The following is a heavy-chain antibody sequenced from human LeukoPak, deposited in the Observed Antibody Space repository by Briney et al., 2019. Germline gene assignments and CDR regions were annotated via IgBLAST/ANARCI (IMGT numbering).Heavy chain of an antibody. V-gene: IGHV4-34*01. CDR3: ASPPDV. Sequence: SETLSLTCAVYGGSFSGYYWSWIRQPPGEGLGWIGEINHSGSTNYNPSLKSRVTISVDTSKNQFSLKLSSVTAADTAVYYCASPPDVWGKGTTVTVSS. CDR2: INHSGST. J-gene: IGHJ6*04. CDR1: GGSFSGYY.